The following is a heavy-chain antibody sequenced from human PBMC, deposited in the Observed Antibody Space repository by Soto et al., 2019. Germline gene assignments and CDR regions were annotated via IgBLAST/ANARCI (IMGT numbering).Heavy chain of an antibody. CDR3: AKEQTGYFDY. Sequence: EVQLVASGGGLVQPGRSLRLSCAASGFTFDDYAMHWVRQAPGKGLEWVSGISWNSGSIGYADSVKGRFTISRDNAKNSLYLQMNSLRAEDTALYYCAKEQTGYFDYWGQGTLVTVSS. V-gene: IGHV3-9*01. CDR1: GFTFDDYA. D-gene: IGHD1-1*01. J-gene: IGHJ4*02. CDR2: ISWNSGSI.